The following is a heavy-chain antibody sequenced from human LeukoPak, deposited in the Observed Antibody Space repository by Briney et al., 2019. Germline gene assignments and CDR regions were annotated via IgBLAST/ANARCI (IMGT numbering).Heavy chain of an antibody. D-gene: IGHD5-12*01. CDR1: GYTFTGYY. J-gene: IGHJ4*02. CDR2: INPNSGGT. Sequence: ASVKVSCKASGYTFTGYYMHWVRQAPGQGLEWMGRINPNSGGTNYAQKFQGRVTMTRDTSISTAYMELSSLRSEDTAVYYCARDRGSGYDYYWGQGTLVTVSS. V-gene: IGHV1-2*06. CDR3: ARDRGSGYDYY.